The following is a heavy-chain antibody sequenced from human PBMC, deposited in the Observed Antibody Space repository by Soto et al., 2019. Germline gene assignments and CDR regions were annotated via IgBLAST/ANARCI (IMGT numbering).Heavy chain of an antibody. J-gene: IGHJ6*02. D-gene: IGHD6-25*01. CDR2: IYYSGST. Sequence: SETLSLTCSVSGGSISSVGHYWTWIRQQPGRGLEWIGYIYYSGSTDYNPSLKSRVTISVDRSKNQFSLNLSSVTAADTAIYYCARESGGYDSSTRYGLDVWGQGTTVTVSS. V-gene: IGHV4-31*03. CDR1: GGSISSVGHY. CDR3: ARESGGYDSSTRYGLDV.